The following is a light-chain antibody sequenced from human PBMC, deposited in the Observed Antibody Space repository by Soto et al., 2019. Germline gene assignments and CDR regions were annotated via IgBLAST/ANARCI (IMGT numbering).Light chain of an antibody. J-gene: IGLJ1*01. CDR2: EVS. V-gene: IGLV2-14*01. CDR3: SSYGSTSTPDV. Sequence: QSVLTQPASVSGSPGQSITISCTGTSSDVGGYNYVSWYQQHPGKAPKLMIYEVSNRPSGVSNRFSGSKSGNTASLTISGLQAEDEADYFCSSYGSTSTPDVFGTGTKLTVL. CDR1: SSDVGGYNY.